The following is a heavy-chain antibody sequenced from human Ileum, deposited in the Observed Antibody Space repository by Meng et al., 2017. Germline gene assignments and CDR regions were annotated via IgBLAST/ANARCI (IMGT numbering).Heavy chain of an antibody. Sequence: QVRRQQSGPGLVKPSQTLSLTCAISGDSVSSNSAAWNWIRQSPSRGLEWLGRTYYRSKWFNEYAVSVKSRITINPDTSENQFSLQLNSVTPEDAAVYYCARGGGSYYHFDYWGQGTLVTVSS. CDR3: ARGGGSYYHFDY. V-gene: IGHV6-1*01. D-gene: IGHD1-26*01. CDR2: TYYRSKWFN. J-gene: IGHJ4*02. CDR1: GDSVSSNSAA.